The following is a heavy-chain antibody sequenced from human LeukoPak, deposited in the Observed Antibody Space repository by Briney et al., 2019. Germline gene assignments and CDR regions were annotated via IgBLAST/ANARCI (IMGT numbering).Heavy chain of an antibody. J-gene: IGHJ4*02. CDR3: ARGGTQSPID. CDR2: IKEDGSAT. Sequence: GGSLRLSCAASGFTFSSDWMIWLRQAPEKGLEWVANIKEDGSATYYVGSVKGRFTISRDNAKNSLYLQMNSLRVEDTAVYYCARGGTQSPIDWGPGTLVTVSS. D-gene: IGHD2/OR15-2a*01. V-gene: IGHV3-7*01. CDR1: GFTFSSDW.